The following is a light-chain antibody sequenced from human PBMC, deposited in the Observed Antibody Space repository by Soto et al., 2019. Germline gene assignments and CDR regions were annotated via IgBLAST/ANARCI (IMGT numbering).Light chain of an antibody. J-gene: IGLJ1*01. CDR3: SSYTTRNTEA. CDR2: DVT. V-gene: IGLV2-14*03. Sequence: QSVLTQPASVSGSPGQSITISCIGTSSDVGAFNYVSWYQHHPGKAHKLIIYDVTDRPSGVSNRFSASKSGNTASLTISWLQAEDEADYYCSSYTTRNTEAFGTGTKVTVL. CDR1: SSDVGAFNY.